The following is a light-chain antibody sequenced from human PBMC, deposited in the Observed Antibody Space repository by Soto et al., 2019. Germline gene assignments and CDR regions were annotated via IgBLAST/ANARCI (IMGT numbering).Light chain of an antibody. J-gene: IGKJ2*01. CDR2: RAS. Sequence: EIVLTQSPGTLSLSPGERATLSCRASQSVGGNYLGWYQQKPDQTPRLLIYRASNRATGIPDRFSGSGSGTDFTLTISRLEPDDFAMYYCQHYGSPPRTFGQGTKLEIK. CDR3: QHYGSPPRT. V-gene: IGKV3-20*01. CDR1: QSVGGNY.